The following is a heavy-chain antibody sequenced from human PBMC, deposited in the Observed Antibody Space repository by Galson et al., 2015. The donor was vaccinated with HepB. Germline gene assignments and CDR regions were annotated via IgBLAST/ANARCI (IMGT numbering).Heavy chain of an antibody. Sequence: SLRLSCAASGFTFSSYAMHWVRQAPGKGLEWVAVISYDGSNKYYADSVKGRFTISRDNSKNTLYLQMNSLRAEDTAVYYCARDGGVVPAAMRYWGQGTLVTVSS. J-gene: IGHJ4*02. V-gene: IGHV3-30*04. CDR2: ISYDGSNK. CDR3: ARDGGVVPAAMRY. D-gene: IGHD2-2*01. CDR1: GFTFSSYA.